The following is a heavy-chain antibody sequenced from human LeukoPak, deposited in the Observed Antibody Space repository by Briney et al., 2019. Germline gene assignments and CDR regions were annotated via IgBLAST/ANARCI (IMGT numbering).Heavy chain of an antibody. J-gene: IGHJ4*02. Sequence: SVKVSCKASGGTFSSYAISWVRQAPGQGLEWMGRIIPIFGTANYAQKFQGRVTITTDESTSTAYMELSSLRSEDTDVYYCAREPVGATKRFDYWGQGPLVTVSS. CDR3: AREPVGATKRFDY. D-gene: IGHD1-26*01. CDR2: IIPIFGTA. V-gene: IGHV1-69*05. CDR1: GGTFSSYA.